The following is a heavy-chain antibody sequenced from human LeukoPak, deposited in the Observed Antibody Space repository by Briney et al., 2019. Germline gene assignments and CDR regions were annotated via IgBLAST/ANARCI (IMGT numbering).Heavy chain of an antibody. J-gene: IGHJ4*02. CDR1: GFTFSSYA. Sequence: GGSLRLSCAASGFTFSSYAMHWVRQAPGKGLEWVAVISYDGSNKYYADSVKGRFTISRDNSKNTLYLQMDSLRAEDTAVYYCAKDRYSGYDFARWGQGTLVTVSS. D-gene: IGHD5-12*01. CDR2: ISYDGSNK. CDR3: AKDRYSGYDFAR. V-gene: IGHV3-30*04.